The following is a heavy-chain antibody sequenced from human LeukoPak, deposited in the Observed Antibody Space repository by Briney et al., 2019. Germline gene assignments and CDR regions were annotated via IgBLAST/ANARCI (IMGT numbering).Heavy chain of an antibody. Sequence: GESLHISCKGSGYTFASYWIAWVRQMPGQGLEWMGIINAGDSDTRYSPSFQGQVLISVEKSINTAYLHWGSLKPSDTALYYCARLPTISTPGSRKFDYWGRGTQVTVSS. J-gene: IGHJ4*02. CDR1: GYTFASYW. V-gene: IGHV5-51*01. CDR3: ARLPTISTPGSRKFDY. D-gene: IGHD1-14*01. CDR2: INAGDSDT.